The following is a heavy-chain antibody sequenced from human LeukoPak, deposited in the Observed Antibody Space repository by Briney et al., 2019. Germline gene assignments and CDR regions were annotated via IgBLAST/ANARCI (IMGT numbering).Heavy chain of an antibody. J-gene: IGHJ4*02. CDR2: ISSNGGST. Sequence: GGSLRLSCAASGFTFSSYAMHWVRQAPGKGLEYASAISSNGGSTYYANSVKGRFTISRDNSKNTLYLQMGSLRAEDMAVYYCARSGSLDYWGQGTLVTVSS. CDR3: ARSGSLDY. D-gene: IGHD2-15*01. V-gene: IGHV3-64*01. CDR1: GFTFSSYA.